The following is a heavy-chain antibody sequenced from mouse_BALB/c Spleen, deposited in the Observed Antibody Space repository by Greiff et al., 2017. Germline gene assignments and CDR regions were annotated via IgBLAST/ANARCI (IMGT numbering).Heavy chain of an antibody. CDR1: GYTFTSYW. CDR2: IYPGDGDT. Sequence: QVQLQQPGAELVRPGASVKLSCKASGYTFTSYWMQWVKQRPGQGLEWIGAIYPGDGDTRYTQKFKGKATLTADKSSSTAYMQLSSLASEDSAVYYCARNYYGSKGYAMDYWGQGTSVTVSS. V-gene: IGHV1-87*01. J-gene: IGHJ4*01. D-gene: IGHD1-1*01. CDR3: ARNYYGSKGYAMDY.